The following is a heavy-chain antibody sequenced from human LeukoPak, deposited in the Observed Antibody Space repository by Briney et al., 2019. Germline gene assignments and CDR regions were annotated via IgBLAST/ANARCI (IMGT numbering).Heavy chain of an antibody. D-gene: IGHD5-18*01. CDR1: GFTFSSYD. J-gene: IGHJ4*02. Sequence: GGSLRLSCAASGFTFSSYDMHWVRQATGKGLEWVSAIGTAGDTHYPGSVKGRFTISRENAKNSLYLQMNSLRAGDTAVYYCARQINRGYSYGYQHPFDYWGQGTLVTVSS. CDR3: ARQINRGYSYGYQHPFDY. CDR2: IGTAGDT. V-gene: IGHV3-13*04.